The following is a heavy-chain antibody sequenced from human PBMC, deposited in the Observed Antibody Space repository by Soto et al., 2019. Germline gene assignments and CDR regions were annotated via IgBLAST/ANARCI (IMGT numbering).Heavy chain of an antibody. D-gene: IGHD3-22*01. CDR2: LNPNGTFT. Sequence: GGALRLSCAGSGFTLRGYWMHWVRQAPGKGPVWVSRLNPNGTFTNKADSVEGRFTISRDNPKKSLYLQMNSLRAEDTAVYYCARGLRTYYYDSSGYYYDAFDIWGQGTMVTLSS. V-gene: IGHV3-74*01. J-gene: IGHJ3*02. CDR1: GFTLRGYW. CDR3: ARGLRTYYYDSSGYYYDAFDI.